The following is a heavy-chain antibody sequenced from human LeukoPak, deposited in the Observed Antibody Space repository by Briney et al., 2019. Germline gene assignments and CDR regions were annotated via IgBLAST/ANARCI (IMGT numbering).Heavy chain of an antibody. V-gene: IGHV3-21*01. CDR1: GFTFGSNP. D-gene: IGHD5-24*01. Sequence: GGSLRLSCAGSGFTFGSNPLSWVRQAPGKGLEWVSSISSSSSYIYYADSVKGRFTISRDNAKNSLYLQMNSLRAEDTAVYYCARSDRARKRWLQLIDYWGQGTLVTVSS. CDR3: ARSDRARKRWLQLIDY. CDR2: ISSSSSYI. J-gene: IGHJ4*02.